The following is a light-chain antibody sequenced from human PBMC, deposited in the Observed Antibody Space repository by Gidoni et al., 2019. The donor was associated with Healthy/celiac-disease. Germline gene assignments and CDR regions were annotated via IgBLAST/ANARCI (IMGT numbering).Light chain of an antibody. CDR3: QQYNS. CDR1: QSISSW. CDR2: DAS. V-gene: IGKV1-5*01. J-gene: IGKJ2*01. Sequence: DIQMTQSPSTLSASVGDRVTITCRASQSISSWLAWYQQKPGKAPKLLIYDASSLESGVPSRFSGSGSGTEFTLTISSLHPDDFATYYCQQYNSFGQGTKLEIK.